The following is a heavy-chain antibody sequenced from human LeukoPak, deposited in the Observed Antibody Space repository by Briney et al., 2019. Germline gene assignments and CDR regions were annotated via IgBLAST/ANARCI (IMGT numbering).Heavy chain of an antibody. CDR3: ARVLVGDGYSCPGN. V-gene: IGHV3-13*01. Sequence: GGSLRLSCAASGFTFSSYDMHWVRQATGKGLEWVSAIGTAGDTYYPGSVKGRFTISRENAKNSLYLQMNSLRAGDTAVYYCARVLVGDGYSCPGNWGQGTLVTVSS. CDR1: GFTFSSYD. D-gene: IGHD5-24*01. CDR2: IGTAGDT. J-gene: IGHJ4*02.